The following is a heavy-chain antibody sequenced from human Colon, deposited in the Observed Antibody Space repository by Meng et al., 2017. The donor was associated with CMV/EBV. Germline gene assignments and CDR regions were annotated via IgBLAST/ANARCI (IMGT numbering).Heavy chain of an antibody. CDR3: AREGYSNFDY. CDR2: IGSDGSIK. D-gene: IGHD4-11*01. Sequence: GGSLRLSCAASGLTFNGYGLHWVRQAPGKGLEWVAFIGSDGSIKRYADTVKGRLTISRDNSKNTLWLQMHSLRPEDTALYYCAREGYSNFDYWGKGTLVTVSS. V-gene: IGHV3-30*02. J-gene: IGHJ4*02. CDR1: GLTFNGYG.